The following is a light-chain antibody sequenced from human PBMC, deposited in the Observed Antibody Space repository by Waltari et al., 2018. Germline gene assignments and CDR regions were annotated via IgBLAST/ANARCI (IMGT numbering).Light chain of an antibody. CDR2: AAS. Sequence: DIQMTQSPSSLSASVGDRVTITCRASQSISSYLNWYQQKPGKAPKLLIYAASSLQSGVPSRFSGSGSGTDFTLTISSLQPEDFATYYCPQSYSTSGTFGQGTKLEIK. CDR1: QSISSY. CDR3: PQSYSTSGT. J-gene: IGKJ2*02. V-gene: IGKV1-39*01.